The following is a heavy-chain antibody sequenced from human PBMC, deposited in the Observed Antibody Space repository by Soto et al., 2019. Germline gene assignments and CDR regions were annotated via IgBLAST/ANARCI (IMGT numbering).Heavy chain of an antibody. CDR2: TYYSGST. J-gene: IGHJ6*03. CDR3: ARHPRNWQDYYYYMDV. CDR1: GGSISSYY. Sequence: PSETLSLTCTVSGGSISSYYWSWIRQPPGKGLEWIGYTYYSGSTNYNPSLKSRVTISVDTSKNQFSLKLSSVTAADTAVYYCARHPRNWQDYYYYMDVWGKGTTVTVSS. V-gene: IGHV4-59*08. D-gene: IGHD1-20*01.